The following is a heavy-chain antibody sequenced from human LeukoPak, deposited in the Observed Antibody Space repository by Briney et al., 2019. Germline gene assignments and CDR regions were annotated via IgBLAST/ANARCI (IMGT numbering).Heavy chain of an antibody. J-gene: IGHJ4*02. CDR2: ISSSSSYI. D-gene: IGHD3-9*01. CDR1: GFTFSDYY. Sequence: PGGSLRLSCAASGFTFSDYYMTWIRQAPGKGLEWVSYISSSSSYIYYAYSVKGRFTISRDNDKNSLYLQMNSLRAEDTAVYYCARVGYDILTGYYLFNYWGQGTLVTVSS. V-gene: IGHV3-11*06. CDR3: ARVGYDILTGYYLFNY.